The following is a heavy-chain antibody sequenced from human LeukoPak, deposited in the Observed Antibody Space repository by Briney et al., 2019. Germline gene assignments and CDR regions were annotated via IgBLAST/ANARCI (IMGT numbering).Heavy chain of an antibody. CDR2: ISWNSGSI. CDR3: AKDNYYDSSGSLDY. V-gene: IGHV3-9*01. Sequence: GRSLRLSCAASGFTFDDYAMHWVRQAPGKGLEWVSGISWNSGSIGYADSVKGRFTISRDNAKNSLYLQMNSLRAEDTALYYCAKDNYYDSSGSLDYWGQGTLVTVSS. J-gene: IGHJ4*02. CDR1: GFTFDDYA. D-gene: IGHD3-22*01.